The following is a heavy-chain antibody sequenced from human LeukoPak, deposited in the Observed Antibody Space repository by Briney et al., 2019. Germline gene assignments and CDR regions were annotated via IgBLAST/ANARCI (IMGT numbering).Heavy chain of an antibody. Sequence: SETLSLTCAVYGGSFSGYYWSWIRQPPGKGLEWIGEINHSGGTNYNPSLKSRVTISVDTSKNQFSLKLSSVTAADTAVYYCARRSSGWYEICFDYWGQGTLVTVSS. D-gene: IGHD6-19*01. CDR1: GGSFSGYY. J-gene: IGHJ4*02. CDR2: INHSGGT. V-gene: IGHV4-34*01. CDR3: ARRSSGWYEICFDY.